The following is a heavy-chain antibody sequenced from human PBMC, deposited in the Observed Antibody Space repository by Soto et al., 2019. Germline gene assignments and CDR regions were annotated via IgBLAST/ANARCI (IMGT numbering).Heavy chain of an antibody. CDR2: ILNDGSNR. J-gene: IGHJ6*02. CDR1: GFTFSNYG. CDR3: ASDDEYSGNGMDV. V-gene: IGHV3-33*01. D-gene: IGHD3-10*01. Sequence: QVQLVASGGGVVQPGRSLRLSCAASGFTFSNYGMHWVRQAPGKGLEWVAVILNDGSNRYNADSVKDRFTISRDNSKNTLYLQMNSQRAVYTAVYYCASDDEYSGNGMDVWGQGTTVSVS.